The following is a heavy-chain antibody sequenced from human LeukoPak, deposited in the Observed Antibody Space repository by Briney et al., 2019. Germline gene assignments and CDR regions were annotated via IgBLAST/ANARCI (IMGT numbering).Heavy chain of an antibody. V-gene: IGHV3-33*01. CDR3: ARDAYGDYYFDY. CDR1: GFTFSRHG. D-gene: IGHD4-17*01. CDR2: IWYDGSNK. J-gene: IGHJ4*02. Sequence: GGSLRLSCAASGFTFSRHGMHWVRQAPGKGLEWVAVIWYDGSNKYYADSVKGRFTISRDSSKNTLYLQMNSLRAEDTAVYYCARDAYGDYYFDYWGQRTLVTVSS.